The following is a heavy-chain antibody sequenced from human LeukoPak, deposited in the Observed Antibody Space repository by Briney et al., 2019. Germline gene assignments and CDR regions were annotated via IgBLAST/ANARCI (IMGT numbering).Heavy chain of an antibody. V-gene: IGHV3-23*01. CDR3: AKVSGGGLYYDGMDV. D-gene: IGHD1-14*01. Sequence: GGSLRLSCAASGFTFSSYAMSWVRQAPGKGLEWVSVISGSGGTTYYADSVKGRFTISRDSSKNTLYLQMNSLRAEDTAVYYCAKVSGGGLYYDGMDVWGQGTTVTVSS. CDR1: GFTFSSYA. CDR2: ISGSGGTT. J-gene: IGHJ6*02.